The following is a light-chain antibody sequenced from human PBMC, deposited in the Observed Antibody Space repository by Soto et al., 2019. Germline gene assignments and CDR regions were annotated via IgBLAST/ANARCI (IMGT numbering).Light chain of an antibody. V-gene: IGKV1-5*03. CDR3: QQYTDYLWT. Sequence: DIQMTQSPSTLSASVGDRVTITCRASQSISNWLAWYQQKPGKAPKLLIYKASSLESGVPSRFSGSGSGTDFTLTISSLQPDDFATYYCQQYTDYLWTFGQGTKVDIK. CDR2: KAS. CDR1: QSISNW. J-gene: IGKJ1*01.